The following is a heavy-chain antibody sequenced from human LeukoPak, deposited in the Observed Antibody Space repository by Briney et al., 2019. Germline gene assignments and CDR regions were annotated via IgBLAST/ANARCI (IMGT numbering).Heavy chain of an antibody. D-gene: IGHD3-3*01. CDR2: IYYSGST. CDR1: GDSISSSSYY. V-gene: IGHV4-39*01. Sequence: PSETLSLTCTVSGDSISSSSYYWGWIRQPPGKGLEWIGSIYYSGSTYYNPSLRSRVTISVDTSKNQFSLKLGSVTAADTAVYYCARRGRRFGANPGWGQGTLVTVSS. J-gene: IGHJ4*02. CDR3: ARRGRRFGANPG.